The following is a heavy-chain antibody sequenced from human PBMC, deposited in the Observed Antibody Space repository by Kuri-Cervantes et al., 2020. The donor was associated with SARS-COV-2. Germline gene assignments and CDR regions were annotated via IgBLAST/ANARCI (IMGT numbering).Heavy chain of an antibody. D-gene: IGHD3-3*01. CDR3: ARDTRAFSWRAPQRSSYMDV. CDR2: ISGTSTYT. J-gene: IGHJ6*04. Sequence: LKISCAASGFSFSNSYMSWIRQAPGKGLEWLSYISGTSTYTYYAESVKGRFTIPRDNAKDSLYLQMSSLRAEDTAFYYCARDTRAFSWRAPQRSSYMDVWGKGSTVTDSS. CDR1: GFSFSNSY. V-gene: IGHV3-11*06.